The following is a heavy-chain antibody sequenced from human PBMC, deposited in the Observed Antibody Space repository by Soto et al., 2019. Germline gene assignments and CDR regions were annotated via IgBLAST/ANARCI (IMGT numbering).Heavy chain of an antibody. J-gene: IGHJ6*02. D-gene: IGHD3-3*01. CDR1: VFTFSSYA. CDR2: ISGSGGST. CDR3: AKAESPESDYYGMDV. V-gene: IGHV3-23*01. Sequence: WWSLRLSCSASVFTFSSYAMSWVRQAPGKGLEWVSAISGSGGSTYYADSVKGRFTISRDNSKNTLSLQMNSLRAEDTAVYYCAKAESPESDYYGMDVWGQGTTVTVSS.